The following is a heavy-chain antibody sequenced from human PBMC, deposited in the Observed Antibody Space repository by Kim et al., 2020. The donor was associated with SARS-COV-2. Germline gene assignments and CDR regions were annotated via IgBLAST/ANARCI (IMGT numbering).Heavy chain of an antibody. J-gene: IGHJ4*02. D-gene: IGHD6-19*01. CDR2: INHSGST. CDR3: ARSSGWSTFDY. Sequence: SETLSLTCAVYGGSFSGYYWSWIRQPPGKGLEWIGEINHSGSTNYNPSLKSRVTISVDTSKNQFSLKLSSVTAADTAVYYCARSSGWSTFDYWGQGTLVT. V-gene: IGHV4-34*01. CDR1: GGSFSGYY.